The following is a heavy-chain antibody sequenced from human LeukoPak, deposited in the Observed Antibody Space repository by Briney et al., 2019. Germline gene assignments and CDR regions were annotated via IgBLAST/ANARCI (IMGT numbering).Heavy chain of an antibody. D-gene: IGHD2-15*01. J-gene: IGHJ4*02. CDR3: ARGGGNRHFDS. CDR2: IHTTGST. CDR1: VGFTTYDY. V-gene: IGHV4-4*07. Sequence: SETLSLTCSVSVGFTTYDYWNWIRQPAGKAPEWIGRIHTTGSTNYNPSLKSRLTMTLDKSKKQFSLKVTSMTPADTALYYCARGGGNRHFDSWGQGILVTVSS.